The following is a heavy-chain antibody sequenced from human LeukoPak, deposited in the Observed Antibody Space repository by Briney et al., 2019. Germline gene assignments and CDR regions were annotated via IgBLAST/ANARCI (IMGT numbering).Heavy chain of an antibody. CDR2: IYYSGST. D-gene: IGHD6-19*01. CDR1: GGSISSYY. J-gene: IGHJ6*03. V-gene: IGHV4-59*01. CDR3: ASAAAPSSGWYRAPYYYYMDV. Sequence: SETLSLTCTVSGGSISSYYLSWIRQPPGKGLEWIGYIYYSGSTNYNPSLKSRVTISVDTSKNQFSLKLSSVTAADTAVYYCASAAAPSSGWYRAPYYYYMDVWGKGTTVTVSS.